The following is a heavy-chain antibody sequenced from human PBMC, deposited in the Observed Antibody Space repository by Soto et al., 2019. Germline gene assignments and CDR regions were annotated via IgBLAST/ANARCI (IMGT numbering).Heavy chain of an antibody. D-gene: IGHD5-12*01. Sequence: SLRLSCAASGFTFSTYAMIWVRQAPGKGLEWVSAISGSGDSTYYADSVKGRFTISRDNSKNTLYLQMSSLRAEDTAIYYCAKDSFINLRGYDTYWGQGTMVTVYS. V-gene: IGHV3-23*01. CDR1: GFTFSTYA. J-gene: IGHJ4*02. CDR3: AKDSFINLRGYDTY. CDR2: ISGSGDST.